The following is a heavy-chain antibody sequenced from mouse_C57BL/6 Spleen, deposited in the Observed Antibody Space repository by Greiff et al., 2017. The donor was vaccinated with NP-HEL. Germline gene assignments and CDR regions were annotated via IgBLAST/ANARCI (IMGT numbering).Heavy chain of an antibody. CDR3: ARQRSYGLYAMDY. Sequence: EVKLMESGGGLVQPGGSLKLSCAASGFTFSDYGMAWVRQAPRKGPEWVAFISNLAYSIYYADTVTGRFTISRENAKNTLYLEMSSLRSEDTAMYYCARQRSYGLYAMDYWGQGTSVTVSS. CDR2: ISNLAYSI. J-gene: IGHJ4*01. CDR1: GFTFSDYG. V-gene: IGHV5-15*01. D-gene: IGHD1-1*02.